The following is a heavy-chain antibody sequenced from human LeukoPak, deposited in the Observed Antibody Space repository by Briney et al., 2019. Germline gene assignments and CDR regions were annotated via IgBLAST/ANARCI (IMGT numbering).Heavy chain of an antibody. CDR2: IKQDGSEK. CDR3: ARDQGKLLWFGDPNWYFDL. J-gene: IGHJ2*01. Sequence: QAGGSLRLSCAASGFTFSSYWMSWVRQAPGKGLEWVANIKQDGSEKYYVDSVKGRFTISRDNAKNSLYLQMNSLRAEDTAVYYCARDQGKLLWFGDPNWYFDLWGRGTLVTVSS. D-gene: IGHD3-10*01. CDR1: GFTFSSYW. V-gene: IGHV3-7*01.